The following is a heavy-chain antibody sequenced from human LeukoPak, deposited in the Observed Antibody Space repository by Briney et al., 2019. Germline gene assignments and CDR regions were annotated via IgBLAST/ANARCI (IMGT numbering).Heavy chain of an antibody. CDR1: GYSISSGYY. J-gene: IGHJ6*02. D-gene: IGHD3-10*01. Sequence: SETLSLTCTVSGYSISSGYYWGWIRQPPGKGLEWIGSIYHSGSTYYNPSLKSRVTISVDTSKNQFSLKLSSVTAADTAVYYCAREDGSGSRYGMDVWDQGTTVTVSS. V-gene: IGHV4-38-2*02. CDR3: AREDGSGSRYGMDV. CDR2: IYHSGST.